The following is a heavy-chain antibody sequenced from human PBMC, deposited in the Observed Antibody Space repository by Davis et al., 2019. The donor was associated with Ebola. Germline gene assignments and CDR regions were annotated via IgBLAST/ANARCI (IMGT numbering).Heavy chain of an antibody. CDR2: ITSGGRT. D-gene: IGHD6-6*01. J-gene: IGHJ3*02. CDR1: GFTFDEYA. Sequence: GESLKISCAAAGFTFDEYAMDWVRQAPGKGLEWVSGITSGGRTNYADSVKGRFTISRDNSKNTLYLQVNSLRAEDTAVYYCAHGGSYSNSYHDAFDIWGQGTMVSVSS. V-gene: IGHV3-23*01. CDR3: AHGGSYSNSYHDAFDI.